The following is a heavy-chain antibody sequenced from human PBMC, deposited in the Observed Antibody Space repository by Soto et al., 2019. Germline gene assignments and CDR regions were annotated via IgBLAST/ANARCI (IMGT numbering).Heavy chain of an antibody. V-gene: IGHV3-33*01. D-gene: IGHD2-21*01. CDR1: GFTLSSYG. Sequence: QVQLVESGGGVVQPGRSLRLSCGAYGFTLSSYGMHWVRQAPGKGLEWVAVIWHDGSKKYYADSVKGRFTISRDNSKNTLDLQMNNLRAEDTAVYYCARDRGSDDPIDYWGQGTLVTVSS. CDR3: ARDRGSDDPIDY. J-gene: IGHJ4*02. CDR2: IWHDGSKK.